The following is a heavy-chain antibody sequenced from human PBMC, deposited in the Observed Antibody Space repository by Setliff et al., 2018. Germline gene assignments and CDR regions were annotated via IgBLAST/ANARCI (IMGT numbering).Heavy chain of an antibody. CDR3: ARDGYYNFWSGPSLAPNWFDP. CDR1: GFTFSSYW. D-gene: IGHD3-3*01. V-gene: IGHV3-21*05. Sequence: PGGSLRLSCAASGFTFSSYWMSWVRQAPGKGLEWVSYISSSSSYIHYADSVKGRFTISRDNAKNSLYLQMNSLRAEDTAVYYCARDGYYNFWSGPSLAPNWFDPWGQGTLVTVSS. CDR2: ISSSSSYI. J-gene: IGHJ5*02.